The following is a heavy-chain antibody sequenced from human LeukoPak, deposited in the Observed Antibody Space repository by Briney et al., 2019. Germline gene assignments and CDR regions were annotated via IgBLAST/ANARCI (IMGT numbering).Heavy chain of an antibody. CDR1: GFTFSDYY. V-gene: IGHV3-11*01. J-gene: IGHJ5*01. D-gene: IGHD4-23*01. Sequence: GGSLRLSCAASGFTFSDYYMSWIRQAPGKGLEWVSYISGSSSTVYYAASVRGRFTISRDNAKNSLSLQMNSLRAEDTAVYYCARDRGNSDPGDWFDSWGQGTLVTVSS. CDR3: ARDRGNSDPGDWFDS. CDR2: ISGSSSTV.